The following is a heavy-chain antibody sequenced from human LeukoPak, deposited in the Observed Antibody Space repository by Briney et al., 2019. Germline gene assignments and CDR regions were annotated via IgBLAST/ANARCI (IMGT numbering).Heavy chain of an antibody. V-gene: IGHV4-39*01. CDR3: TRQRGSGRWYFDL. CDR2: VYFTGRT. Sequence: SETLSLTSPVSGDSISKRANYWGWIRRPPGKGLEWIGTVYFTGRTYYNPSLTSRVTMSVDTSKNEFSLNLRSVTAADTAMYYCTRQRGSGRWYFDLWGGEGPVTVSS. CDR1: GDSISKRANY. D-gene: IGHD6-19*01. J-gene: IGHJ2*01.